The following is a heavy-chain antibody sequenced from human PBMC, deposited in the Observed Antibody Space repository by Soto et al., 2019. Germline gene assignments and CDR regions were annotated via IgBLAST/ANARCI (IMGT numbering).Heavy chain of an antibody. D-gene: IGHD2-21*01. J-gene: IGHJ3*02. V-gene: IGHV3-66*01. CDR3: AREPPGIVPFDI. Sequence: EVQLVESGGGLVQPGGSLRLSCAASGFTVSSDYMSWVRQPPGKGLEWVSLIYSGGITYYADSVKGRFTISRDNSKITVYLKMNSLRVEDTAMYYCAREPPGIVPFDIWCQGTMVTVSS. CDR1: GFTVSSDY. CDR2: IYSGGIT.